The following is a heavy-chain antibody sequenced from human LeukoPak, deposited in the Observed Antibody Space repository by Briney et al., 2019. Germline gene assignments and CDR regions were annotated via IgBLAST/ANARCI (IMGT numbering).Heavy chain of an antibody. CDR1: GFTFSSYG. J-gene: IGHJ4*02. V-gene: IGHV3-33*01. D-gene: IGHD6-19*01. Sequence: GRSLRLSCAASGFTFSSYGMHWVRQAPGKGLEWVAVIWYDRNTKYYADSVKGRLTISRDNSKNTLYLQMNSLRAEGTAVYYCARSGWYDSYYSDSWGQGTLVTVSS. CDR2: IWYDRNTK. CDR3: ARSGWYDSYYSDS.